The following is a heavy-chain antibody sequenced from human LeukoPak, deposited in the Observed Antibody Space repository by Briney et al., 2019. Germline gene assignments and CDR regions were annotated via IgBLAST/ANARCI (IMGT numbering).Heavy chain of an antibody. Sequence: ASVKVSCTASGYTFTSYGISGVRQAPGQGLEWMGWISAYNGNTNYAQKLQGRVTMTTYTSTSTAYMELRSLRSDDTAVYYCARDRWQLAEPSFTRYYYYMDAWGKGTTVTISS. V-gene: IGHV1-18*01. CDR1: GYTFTSYG. D-gene: IGHD6-13*01. CDR3: ARDRWQLAEPSFTRYYYYMDA. CDR2: ISAYNGNT. J-gene: IGHJ6*03.